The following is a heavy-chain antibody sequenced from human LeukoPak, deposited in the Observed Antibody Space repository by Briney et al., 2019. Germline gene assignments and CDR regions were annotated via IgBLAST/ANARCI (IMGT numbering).Heavy chain of an antibody. D-gene: IGHD7-27*01. CDR2: IKGDGRGK. CDR3: ARLTGDDWYFDL. V-gene: IGHV3-7*03. CDR1: GFPFSGDW. J-gene: IGHJ2*01. Sequence: GGSLRLSCAASGFPFSGDWMTWVRQAPGKGLQWVASIKGDGRGKYYVDSVKGRFTISRDNAKNSLYLQMNSLRAEDTAVYFCARLTGDDWYFDLWGRGTLVTVSS.